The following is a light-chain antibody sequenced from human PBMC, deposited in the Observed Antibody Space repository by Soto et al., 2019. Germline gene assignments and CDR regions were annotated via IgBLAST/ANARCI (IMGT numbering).Light chain of an antibody. CDR1: QGLSVH. CDR3: HRYSNWQYP. CDR2: DAS. J-gene: IGKJ2*01. Sequence: EIVLTHSPATLSLSPGETATLSCRFSQGLSVHIAWYQQKPGQPPRLLIYDASNRATGIPARFSGSGSGTDFPLTISSLEPEDFGVYDCHRYSNWQYPVSQGTKLEIK. V-gene: IGKV3-11*01.